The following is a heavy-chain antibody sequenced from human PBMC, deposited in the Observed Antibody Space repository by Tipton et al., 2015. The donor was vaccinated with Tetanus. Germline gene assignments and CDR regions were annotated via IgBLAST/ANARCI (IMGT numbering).Heavy chain of an antibody. D-gene: IGHD3-10*01. J-gene: IGHJ4*02. Sequence: QSGPEVKKPGASVKVSCKASGYTFTSFGINWVRQAPGQGLEWMGWINTDKGSTNYAQNLQGRVTLTTDTSTSTAYMELRSLKSDDTAVYYCARDYFGSGSDYYFDFWGQGTLVTVSS. V-gene: IGHV1-18*01. CDR2: INTDKGST. CDR3: ARDYFGSGSDYYFDF. CDR1: GYTFTSFG.